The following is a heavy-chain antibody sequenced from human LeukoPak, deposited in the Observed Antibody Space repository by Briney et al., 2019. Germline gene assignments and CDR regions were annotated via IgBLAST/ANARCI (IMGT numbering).Heavy chain of an antibody. CDR2: IYYTGTPRA. D-gene: IGHD4-17*01. CDR3: ARGMTTGPDP. CDR1: SGSISSDY. J-gene: IGHJ5*02. V-gene: IGHV4-59*01. Sequence: SETLSLTCTVSSGSISSDYWSWIRQSPEKGLEWIGHIYYTGTPRANYNSSLKSRVTISVDTSKNQLSLELTAVTAADTAVYYCARGMTTGPDPWGQGTLVTVSS.